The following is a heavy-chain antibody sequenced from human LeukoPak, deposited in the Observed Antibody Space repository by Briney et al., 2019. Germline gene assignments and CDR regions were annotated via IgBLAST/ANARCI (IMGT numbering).Heavy chain of an antibody. J-gene: IGHJ3*02. V-gene: IGHV1-46*01. Sequence: ASVKVSCKASGYTFTSYYMHWVRQAPGQGLEWMGIINPSGGSTSYAQKFQGRATMTRDTSTSTVYMELSSLRSEDTAVYYCARERVDVLLWFGEPTDAFDIWGQGTMVTVSS. CDR3: ARERVDVLLWFGEPTDAFDI. CDR1: GYTFTSYY. CDR2: INPSGGST. D-gene: IGHD3-10*01.